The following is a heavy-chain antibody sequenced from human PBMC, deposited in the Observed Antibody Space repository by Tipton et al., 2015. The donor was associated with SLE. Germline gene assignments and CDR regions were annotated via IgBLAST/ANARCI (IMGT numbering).Heavy chain of an antibody. CDR2: ISWNSGSI. J-gene: IGHJ1*01. CDR1: GFTFDDYA. D-gene: IGHD3-10*01. Sequence: SLRLSCAASGFTFDDYAMHWVRQAPGKGLEWVSGISWNSGSIGYADSVKGRFTISRDNAKNSLYLQMNSLRAEDTALYYCAKGENGSRHQWSCFQHWGQGTLVTVSS. CDR3: AKGENGSRHQWSCFQH. V-gene: IGHV3-9*01.